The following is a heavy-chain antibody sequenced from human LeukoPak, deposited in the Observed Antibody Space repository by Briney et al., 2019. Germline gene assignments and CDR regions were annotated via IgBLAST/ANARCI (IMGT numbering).Heavy chain of an antibody. D-gene: IGHD3-22*01. Sequence: GGSLRLSCAASGFTFNSYAMHWVRQAPGKGLEWVAVISYDGSNKYYAGSVKGRFTISRDNSKNTLYLQMNSLRAEDTAVYFCARDSGYLDYWGQGTLVTVSS. CDR3: ARDSGYLDY. V-gene: IGHV3-30*04. CDR1: GFTFNSYA. CDR2: ISYDGSNK. J-gene: IGHJ4*02.